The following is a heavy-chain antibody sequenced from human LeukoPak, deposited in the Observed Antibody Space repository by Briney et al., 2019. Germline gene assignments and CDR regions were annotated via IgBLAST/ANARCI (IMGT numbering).Heavy chain of an antibody. CDR2: INAYNGNT. J-gene: IGHJ5*02. Sequence: ASVKVSCKASGYTFTSYGISWVRQAPGQGLEWMGWINAYNGNTNYAQKLQGRVTMTTDTSTSTAYMELRSLRSDDTAVYYCARYYCSSTSCYVGNWFDPWGQGTLVTVSS. V-gene: IGHV1-18*01. CDR3: ARYYCSSTSCYVGNWFDP. CDR1: GYTFTSYG. D-gene: IGHD2-2*01.